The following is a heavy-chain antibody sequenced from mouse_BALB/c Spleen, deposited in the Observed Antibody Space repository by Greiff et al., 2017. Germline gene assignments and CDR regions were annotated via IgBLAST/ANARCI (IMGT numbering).Heavy chain of an antibody. Sequence: EVKLMESGGGLVKPGGSLKLSCAASGFTFSSYAMSWVRQSPEKRLEWVAEISSGGSYTYYPDTVAGRFTISRDNAKNTLYLEMSSLRSEDTAMYYCARGYYGSSYGFDYWGQGTTLTVSS. D-gene: IGHD1-1*01. CDR2: ISSGGSYT. CDR1: GFTFSSYA. J-gene: IGHJ2*01. V-gene: IGHV5-9-4*01. CDR3: ARGYYGSSYGFDY.